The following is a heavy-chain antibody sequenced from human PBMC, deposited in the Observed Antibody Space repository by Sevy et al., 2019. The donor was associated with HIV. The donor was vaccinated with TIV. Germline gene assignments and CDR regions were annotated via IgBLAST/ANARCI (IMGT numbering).Heavy chain of an antibody. V-gene: IGHV3-30-3*01. CDR3: ARDQHDYAGNLRTGWFDP. CDR2: ISYDGSNK. J-gene: IGHJ5*02. CDR1: VFTFSSYA. Sequence: GGSLRLSCAASVFTFSSYAMHWVRQAPGKGLEWVAVISYDGSNKYYADSVKGRFTISRDNSKNTLYLQVKSLRTEDTAVYYCARDQHDYAGNLRTGWFDPWGQGTLVTVSS. D-gene: IGHD4-17*01.